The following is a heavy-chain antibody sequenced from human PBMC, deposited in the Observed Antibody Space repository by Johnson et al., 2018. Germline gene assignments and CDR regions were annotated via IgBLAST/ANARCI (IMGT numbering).Heavy chain of an antibody. CDR1: GFTFSSYG. Sequence: QVQLVQSGGGVVQPGRSLRLSCAASGFTFSSYGMHWVRQAPGKGLEWVAVIWYDGSNKYYADSVKGRFTISRDNSKNTLYLQMNSLRAEDTAVYYCSRPVCSGGSCGGPLYYYYGMDVWGQGTTVTVSS. CDR2: IWYDGSNK. J-gene: IGHJ6*02. D-gene: IGHD2-15*01. V-gene: IGHV3-33*01. CDR3: SRPVCSGGSCGGPLYYYYGMDV.